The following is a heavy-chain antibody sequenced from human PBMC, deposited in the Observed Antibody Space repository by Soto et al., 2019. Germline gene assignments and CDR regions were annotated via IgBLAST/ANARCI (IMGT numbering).Heavy chain of an antibody. V-gene: IGHV3-74*01. CDR1: GFTFSSYW. CDR2: INSDGSST. J-gene: IGHJ3*02. D-gene: IGHD3-9*01. CDR3: ARDGGGFILRYFDWLSSTDAFDI. Sequence: GGSLRLSCAASGFTFSSYWMHWVRQAPGKGLVWVSRINSDGSSTSYADSVKGRFTISRDNAKNTLYLQMNSLRAEDTAVYYCARDGGGFILRYFDWLSSTDAFDIWGQGTMVTV.